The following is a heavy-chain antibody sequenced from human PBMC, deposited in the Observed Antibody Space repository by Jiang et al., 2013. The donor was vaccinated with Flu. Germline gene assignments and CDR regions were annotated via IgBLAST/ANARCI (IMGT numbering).Heavy chain of an antibody. J-gene: IGHJ4*02. V-gene: IGHV3-33*01. D-gene: IGHD4-23*01. Sequence: GFTFSSYGMHWVRQAPGKGLEWVAVIWYDGSNKYYADSVKGRFTISRDNSKNTLYLQMNSLRAEDTAVYYCARDRDYGGNSPFDYWGQGTLVTVSS. CDR3: ARDRDYGGNSPFDY. CDR2: IWYDGSNK. CDR1: GFTFSSYG.